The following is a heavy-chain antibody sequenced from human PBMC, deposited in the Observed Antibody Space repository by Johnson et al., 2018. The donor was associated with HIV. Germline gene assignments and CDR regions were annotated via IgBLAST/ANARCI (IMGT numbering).Heavy chain of an antibody. J-gene: IGHJ3*02. CDR2: ISYDGSNK. D-gene: IGHD3-10*01. CDR3: AKDPTDFGADWAFDI. Sequence: QVQLVESGGGVVQPGGSLRLSCAASGFTFSSYAMHWVRQAPGKGLEWVAVISYDGSNKYYADSVKGRFTISRDNSKNTFYLQMNSLRGDDTAVYYCAKDPTDFGADWAFDIWGQGTMVTVSS. CDR1: GFTFSSYA. V-gene: IGHV3-30*18.